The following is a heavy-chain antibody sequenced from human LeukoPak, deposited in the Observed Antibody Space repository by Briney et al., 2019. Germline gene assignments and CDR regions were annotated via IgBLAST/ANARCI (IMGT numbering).Heavy chain of an antibody. CDR3: ASSPSGAYDY. V-gene: IGHV3-21*01. CDR2: ISSSSSYI. D-gene: IGHD4-17*01. J-gene: IGHJ4*02. Sequence: PGGSLRLSCAASGFTFSSYSMNWVRQAPGKGLEWVSSISSSSSYIYYADSVKGRFTISRDNAKNSLYLQMNSLRAEDTAVYYCASSPSGAYDYWGQRTLVTVSS. CDR1: GFTFSSYS.